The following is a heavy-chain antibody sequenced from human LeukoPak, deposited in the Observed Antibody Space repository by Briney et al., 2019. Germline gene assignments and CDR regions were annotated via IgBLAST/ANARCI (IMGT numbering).Heavy chain of an antibody. CDR2: TSAYNGNT. D-gene: IGHD1-26*01. CDR1: GYTFTSYG. V-gene: IGHV1-18*01. Sequence: ASVKVSCKASGYTFTSYGISWVRQAPGQGLEWMGWTSAYNGNTNYAQKLQGRVTMTTDTSTSTAYMELRSLRSDDTAVYYCARDDGPYSGSYYFDYWGQGTLVTVSS. CDR3: ARDDGPYSGSYYFDY. J-gene: IGHJ4*02.